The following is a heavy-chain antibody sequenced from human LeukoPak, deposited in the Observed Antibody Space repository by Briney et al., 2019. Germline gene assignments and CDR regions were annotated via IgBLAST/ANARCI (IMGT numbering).Heavy chain of an antibody. CDR3: ATAEKGYSYGYLGY. V-gene: IGHV3-66*01. Sequence: GGSLRLSCAASGFTVSSNYMSWVRQAPGKGLEWVSVIYSGGSTYYADSVKGRFTISRDNPKNTLYLQMNSLRAEDTAVYYCATAEKGYSYGYLGYWGQGTLITVSS. J-gene: IGHJ4*02. CDR1: GFTVSSNY. CDR2: IYSGGST. D-gene: IGHD5-18*01.